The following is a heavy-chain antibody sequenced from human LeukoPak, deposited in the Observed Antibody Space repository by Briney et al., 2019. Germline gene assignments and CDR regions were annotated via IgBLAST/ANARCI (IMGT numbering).Heavy chain of an antibody. V-gene: IGHV3-23*01. CDR2: ISGRAGST. Sequence: GGSLRLSCSASGFTFSTYAMSWVRQAPGKGLEWVSAISGRAGSTYYADSVKGRFTISRDNSKNTLFLQMNSLRAEDTAVYYCAKGGPYSSSPDFDYWGQGSLVTVSS. D-gene: IGHD6-6*01. J-gene: IGHJ4*02. CDR3: AKGGPYSSSPDFDY. CDR1: GFTFSTYA.